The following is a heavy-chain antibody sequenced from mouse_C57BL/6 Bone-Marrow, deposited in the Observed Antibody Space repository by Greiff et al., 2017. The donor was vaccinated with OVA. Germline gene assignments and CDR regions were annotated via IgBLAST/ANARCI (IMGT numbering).Heavy chain of an antibody. J-gene: IGHJ2*01. V-gene: IGHV1-22*01. Sequence: VQLKQSGPELVKPGASVKMSCKASGYTFTDYNMHWVKQSHGKSLEWIGYINPNNGGTSYNQKFKGKATLTVNKSSSTAYMELRSLTSEESAVYYCARVYPYGRYFDYWGQGTTLTVSS. CDR2: INPNNGGT. CDR1: GYTFTDYN. CDR3: ARVYPYGRYFDY. D-gene: IGHD1-1*01.